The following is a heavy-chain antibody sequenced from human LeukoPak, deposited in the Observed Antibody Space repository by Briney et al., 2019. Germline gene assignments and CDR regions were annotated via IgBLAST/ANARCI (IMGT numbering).Heavy chain of an antibody. CDR3: AKYCTGGGCYRGMDV. Sequence: PGGSLRLSCAASGFTFSSYWMHWVRQTPGKGLEWVSRITGTTFYADSVKGRFTISRDNSKNTLYLQMNSLRAEDTAVYFCAKYCTGGGCYRGMDVWGQGTTVTVSS. CDR2: ITGTT. J-gene: IGHJ6*02. CDR1: GFTFSSYW. D-gene: IGHD2-8*02. V-gene: IGHV3-23*01.